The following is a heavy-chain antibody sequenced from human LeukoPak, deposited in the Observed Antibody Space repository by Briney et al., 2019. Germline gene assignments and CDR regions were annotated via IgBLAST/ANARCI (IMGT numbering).Heavy chain of an antibody. D-gene: IGHD6-13*01. CDR1: GVSISSSNW. Sequence: PSETLSLTCAVSGVSISSSNWWSWVRQPPGKGLEWIGEIYHSGSTNYNPSLKSRVTISVGKSKNQFSLKLSSVTATDTAVYYCARVKEQLAYYYYYGMDVWGQGATVTVSS. CDR3: ARVKEQLAYYYYYGMDV. V-gene: IGHV4-4*02. J-gene: IGHJ6*02. CDR2: IYHSGST.